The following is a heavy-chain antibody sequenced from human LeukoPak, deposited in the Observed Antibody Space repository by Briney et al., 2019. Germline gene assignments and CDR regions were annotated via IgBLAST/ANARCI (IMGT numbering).Heavy chain of an antibody. J-gene: IGHJ3*02. V-gene: IGHV5-51*01. CDR1: GSSFTTYW. Sequence: GASLQISCKGSGSSFTTYWIAWVREMPGKGLEWMGIIYPGDSDTRYSPSFQGQVTFSADKSINTAYLQWSSLKASDTAMYYCARPPDTGTRSAFDIWGQGTMVIVSS. CDR3: ARPPDTGTRSAFDI. D-gene: IGHD1-7*01. CDR2: IYPGDSDT.